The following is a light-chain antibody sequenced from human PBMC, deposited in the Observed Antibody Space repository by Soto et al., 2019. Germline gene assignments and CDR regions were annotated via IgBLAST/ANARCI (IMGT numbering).Light chain of an antibody. Sequence: VLTQSPGTLSLSPGEGATLSCRASQRVASDLAWYLQKPGQPPRLLLYDASIRATGIPDRISGSGSERDFTLTISRLEPEDAEVYYCQQYLNSPRTFGQGTKLEIK. V-gene: IGKV3-20*01. CDR3: QQYLNSPRT. CDR2: DAS. CDR1: QRVASD. J-gene: IGKJ1*01.